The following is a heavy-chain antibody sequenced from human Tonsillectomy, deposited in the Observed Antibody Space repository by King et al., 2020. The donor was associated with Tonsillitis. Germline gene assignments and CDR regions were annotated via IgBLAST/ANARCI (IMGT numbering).Heavy chain of an antibody. Sequence: HVQLVESGGGVVQPGRSLRLSCAASRFTFTTYTLHWVRQAPGKGLEWVAVISHDGSNKYYADSVQGRFTISRDNSNNTLYLQMNSLRAEDTAVYYCAGDAGGYCGGTSCLSWFDPWGQGTLVTVSS. CDR3: AGDAGGYCGGTSCLSWFDP. CDR1: RFTFTTYT. D-gene: IGHD2-2*03. J-gene: IGHJ5*02. CDR2: ISHDGSNK. V-gene: IGHV3-30*04.